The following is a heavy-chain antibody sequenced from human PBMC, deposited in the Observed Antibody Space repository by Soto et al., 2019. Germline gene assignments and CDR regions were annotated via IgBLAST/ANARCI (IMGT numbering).Heavy chain of an antibody. V-gene: IGHV3-33*01. J-gene: IGHJ4*02. CDR3: VRGGSCRGGSCYPNLDFYGDYEGFDY. D-gene: IGHD2-15*01. Sequence: QVQLVESGGGVVQPGGSLRLSCVASDFAFSNYGMHWVRQAPGKGLEWVALIWNEGTNKYNGDSVKGRFTVSRDNSKKTLYLQMNSLRADDTGVYYCVRGGSCRGGSCYPNLDFYGDYEGFDYWGQGTLVTVSS. CDR1: DFAFSNYG. CDR2: IWNEGTNK.